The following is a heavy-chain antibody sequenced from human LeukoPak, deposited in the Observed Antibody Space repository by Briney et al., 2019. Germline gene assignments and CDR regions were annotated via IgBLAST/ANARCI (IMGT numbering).Heavy chain of an antibody. CDR1: GGTFSSYA. CDR2: VIPIFGTA. Sequence: ASVKVSCKASGGTFSSYAISWVRQAPGQGLEWMGGVIPIFGTANYAQKLQGRVTITPDESTSTAYMELSSLRSEDTAVYYCARDLSNWFDPWGQGTLVTVSS. V-gene: IGHV1-69*13. CDR3: ARDLSNWFDP. J-gene: IGHJ5*02.